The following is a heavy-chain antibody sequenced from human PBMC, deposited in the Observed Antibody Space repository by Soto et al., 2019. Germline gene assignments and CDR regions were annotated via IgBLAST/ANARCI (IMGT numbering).Heavy chain of an antibody. CDR1: GFTFSTYA. V-gene: IGHV3-23*01. J-gene: IGHJ4*02. D-gene: IGHD6-13*01. CDR3: AKDATYSSSWYGGIDY. CDR2: LTGSGTTT. Sequence: EVQLLESGGGWVQPGGSLRPSGETFGFTFSTYAMTWVGQAPGRGLEWVSALTGSGTTTYYADSVKGRFTISRDISKNTLYLQMNSLRAEDTAVYYCAKDATYSSSWYGGIDYWGQGTLVTVSS.